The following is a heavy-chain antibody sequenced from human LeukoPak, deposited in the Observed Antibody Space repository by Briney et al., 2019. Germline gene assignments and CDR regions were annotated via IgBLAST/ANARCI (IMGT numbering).Heavy chain of an antibody. Sequence: GGSLRLPCAAFGFPFKIYTMIWLRQAPGEGLQWVSSISFSGDNRGDNTYYADSVRGRFSISRDNSQNTVFLQMSSLRVDDTAAYYCVGTFTVFGVVSTIEWGQGTLVTVSP. J-gene: IGHJ4*02. CDR3: VGTFTVFGVVSTIE. V-gene: IGHV3-23*01. CDR2: ISFSGDNRGDNT. D-gene: IGHD3-3*01. CDR1: GFPFKIYT.